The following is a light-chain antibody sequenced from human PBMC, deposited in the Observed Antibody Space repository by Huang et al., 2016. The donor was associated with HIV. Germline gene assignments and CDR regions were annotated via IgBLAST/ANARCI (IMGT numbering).Light chain of an antibody. Sequence: ELVLTQSPCTLSLSPGEPATLSCRDSVCVSSRYIPWYQQKPGQATRLLIYGAASKATGIPDRFSGSGSGTDFTRTSSRLDPEDCAVYYCQQYGSSPCTFGEGTKVEIK. CDR1: VCVSSRY. V-gene: IGKV3-20*01. J-gene: IGKJ1*01. CDR2: GAA. CDR3: QQYGSSPCT.